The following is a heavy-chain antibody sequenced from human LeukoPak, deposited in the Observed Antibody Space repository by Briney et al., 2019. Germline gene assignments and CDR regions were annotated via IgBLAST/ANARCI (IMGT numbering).Heavy chain of an antibody. CDR2: ISGST. J-gene: IGHJ4*02. CDR3: AKGSDGYCGGDCASDH. D-gene: IGHD2-21*02. CDR1: GFTFRSYA. V-gene: IGHV3-23*01. Sequence: GGSLRLSCAASGFTFRSYAMSWVRQAPGKGLEWVSAISGSTYYADSVKGRFTISRDNSKNTLYLQMNGLRAEDTAVYYCAKGSDGYCGGDCASDHWGQGTLVTVSS.